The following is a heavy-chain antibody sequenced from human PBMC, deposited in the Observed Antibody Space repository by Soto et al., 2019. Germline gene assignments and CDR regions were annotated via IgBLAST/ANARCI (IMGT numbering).Heavy chain of an antibody. Sequence: GGSLRLSCAASGFTFSSYWMHWVRQAPGKGLVWVSRINSDGSSTSYADSVKGRFTISRDNAKNTLYLQMNSLRAEDTAVYYCAREVAQFMSSYYYYYMDVWGKGTTVTVS. CDR1: GFTFSSYW. J-gene: IGHJ6*03. D-gene: IGHD3-10*02. CDR3: AREVAQFMSSYYYYYMDV. V-gene: IGHV3-74*01. CDR2: INSDGSST.